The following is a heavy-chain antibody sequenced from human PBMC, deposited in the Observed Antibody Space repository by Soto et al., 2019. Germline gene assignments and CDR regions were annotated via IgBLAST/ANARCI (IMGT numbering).Heavy chain of an antibody. CDR3: ARVYCSGGSCYSIDY. Sequence: ASVKVSCKASVYTFTSYAIHWVRQAPGQRLEWMGWINAGNGNTKYSQKFQGRVTMTRDTSTSTVYMELSSLRSEDTAVYYCARVYCSGGSCYSIDYWGQGTLVTVSS. CDR1: VYTFTSYA. V-gene: IGHV1-3*01. CDR2: INAGNGNT. J-gene: IGHJ4*02. D-gene: IGHD2-15*01.